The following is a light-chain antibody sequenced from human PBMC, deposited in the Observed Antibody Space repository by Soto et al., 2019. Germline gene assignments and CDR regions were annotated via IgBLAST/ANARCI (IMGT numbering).Light chain of an antibody. Sequence: QAVVTQPPSASGSPGQSVTISCTGTSSDVGGYKYVSWYQQHPGKAPKLIIYEVSNRPSGVADRFSGSKSGNTASLTVSGLQAEDEADYFCTSYAGSNNLVFGGGTKLTVL. V-gene: IGLV2-8*01. CDR3: TSYAGSNNLV. J-gene: IGLJ2*01. CDR2: EVS. CDR1: SSDVGGYKY.